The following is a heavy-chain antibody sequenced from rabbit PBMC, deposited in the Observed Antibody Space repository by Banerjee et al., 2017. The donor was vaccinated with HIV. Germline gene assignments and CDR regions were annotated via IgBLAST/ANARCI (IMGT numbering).Heavy chain of an antibody. CDR1: GIDFSSYYY. CDR2: IDTGSRGYT. CDR3: VSYDDYDDRNL. D-gene: IGHD2-1*01. Sequence: QEQLEESGGDLVKPEGSLTLTCTASGIDFSSYYYMCWVRQAPGKGLEWIACIDTGSRGYTWYASWAKGRFTISSHNAQNTLYLQLNSLTAADTATYFCVSYDDYDDRNLWGPGTLVTVS. J-gene: IGHJ4*01. V-gene: IGHV1S43*01.